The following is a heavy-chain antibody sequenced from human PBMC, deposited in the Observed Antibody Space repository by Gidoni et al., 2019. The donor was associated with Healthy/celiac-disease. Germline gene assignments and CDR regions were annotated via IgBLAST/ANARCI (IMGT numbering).Heavy chain of an antibody. J-gene: IGHJ5*02. CDR2: IYYSGST. V-gene: IGHV4-31*03. D-gene: IGHD6-13*01. Sequence: QVQLQESGPGLVQPSQTLSLTCTFSGGSISSGGYYWSWIRQHPGKGLEWIGYIYYSGSTYYNPSLKSRVTISVDTSKNQFSLKLSSVTAADTAVYYCARVGEHSSSWYPLYNWFDPWGQGTLVTVSS. CDR3: ARVGEHSSSWYPLYNWFDP. CDR1: GGSISSGGYY.